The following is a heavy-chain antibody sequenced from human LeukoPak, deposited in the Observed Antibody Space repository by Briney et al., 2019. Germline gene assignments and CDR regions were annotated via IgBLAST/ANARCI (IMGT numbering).Heavy chain of an antibody. J-gene: IGHJ4*02. V-gene: IGHV3-66*01. CDR3: ARGGLSGGYYVDY. D-gene: IGHD3-22*01. Sequence: GRSLRLSCAASGYTVSSNYINWVRQAPGKGLEWVSVIYSGGRTYYADSVKGRFTISRDNSKNTLYLQMNSLRVEDTAVYYCARGGLSGGYYVDYWGQGTLVTVSS. CDR2: IYSGGRT. CDR1: GYTVSSNY.